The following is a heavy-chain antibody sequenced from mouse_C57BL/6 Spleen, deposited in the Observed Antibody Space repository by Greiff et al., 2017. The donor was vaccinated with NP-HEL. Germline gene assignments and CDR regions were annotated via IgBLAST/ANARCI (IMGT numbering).Heavy chain of an antibody. CDR1: GYTFTSYW. D-gene: IGHD2-5*01. Sequence: QVQLQQPGAELVMPGASVKLSCKASGYTFTSYWMHWVKQSPGQGLEWIGEIDPSDSYTNYNQKFKGKSTLTVDKSSSTAYMQLSSLTSENSAVYYCARSYSNYAMDYWGQGTSVTVSS. CDR2: IDPSDSYT. CDR3: ARSYSNYAMDY. J-gene: IGHJ4*01. V-gene: IGHV1-69*01.